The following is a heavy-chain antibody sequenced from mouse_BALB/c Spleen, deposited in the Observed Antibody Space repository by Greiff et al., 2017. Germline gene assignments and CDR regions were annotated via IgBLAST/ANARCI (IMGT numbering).Heavy chain of an antibody. J-gene: IGHJ3*01. V-gene: IGHV5-9-4*01. Sequence: EVMLVESGGGLVKPGGSLKLSCAASGFTFSSYAMSWVRQSPEKRLEWVAEISSGCSYTYYPDTVTGRFTISRDNAKNTLYLEMSSLRSEDTAMYYCTREDYGSQFFAYWGQGTLVTVSA. CDR2: ISSGCSYT. CDR1: GFTFSSYA. CDR3: TREDYGSQFFAY. D-gene: IGHD1-1*01.